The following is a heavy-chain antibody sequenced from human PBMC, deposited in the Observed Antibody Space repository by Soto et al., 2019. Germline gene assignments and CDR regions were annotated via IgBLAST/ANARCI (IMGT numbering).Heavy chain of an antibody. CDR2: LHFSSDNT. J-gene: IGHJ4*02. D-gene: IGHD5-18*01. CDR3: ARDSYSYGYPSPLTFDR. V-gene: IGHV4-31*03. Sequence: SETLSLTCTISGDSLNIHNDYWTWIRHLPGKGLQWIGYLHFSSDNTFYNPSLESRVSISPDTAKTQFSLELTSVTVADTAVYYCARDSYSYGYPSPLTFDRWGQGILVTVPQ. CDR1: GDSLNIHNDY.